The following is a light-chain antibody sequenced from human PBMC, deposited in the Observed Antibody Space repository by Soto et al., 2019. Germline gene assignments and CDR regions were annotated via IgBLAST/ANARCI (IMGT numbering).Light chain of an antibody. V-gene: IGKV1-39*01. CDR2: AAS. J-gene: IGKJ5*01. CDR3: QKSYSTPIN. CDR1: QIISSY. Sequence: DIQMAQSPCCLSASVGDIVTITCRASQIISSYLNWYQQKPGKAPKLLIYAASSLQSGVPSRFSGSGSGTDFTLTISSLQPEDFATYYCQKSYSTPINFGQGTRLEIK.